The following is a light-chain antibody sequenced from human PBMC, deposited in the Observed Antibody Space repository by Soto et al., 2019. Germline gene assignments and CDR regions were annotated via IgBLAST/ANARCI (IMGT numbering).Light chain of an antibody. CDR2: DNN. J-gene: IGLJ2*01. Sequence: QSVLTQPPSVSAAPGQTVTISCSGSSSNIGNNYVSWYQQLPGTAPKLLIYDNNKRPSGIPDRFSSSKSGTSATLGITGLQTGDEADYYCGTWDSSLSDVVFGGGTKLTVL. CDR1: SSNIGNNY. CDR3: GTWDSSLSDVV. V-gene: IGLV1-51*01.